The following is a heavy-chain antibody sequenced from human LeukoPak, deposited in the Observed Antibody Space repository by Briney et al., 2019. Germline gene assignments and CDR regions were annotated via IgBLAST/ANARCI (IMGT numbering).Heavy chain of an antibody. D-gene: IGHD3-3*01. Sequence: GESLKISCKGSGYSFTSYWIGWGRQMPGKGLEWMGIIYPGDSDTRYSPSFQGQVTISADKSISTAYLQWSSLKASDTAMYYCARQARSGYYYYGMDVWGQGTTVTVSS. CDR3: ARQARSGYYYYGMDV. CDR1: GYSFTSYW. CDR2: IYPGDSDT. V-gene: IGHV5-51*01. J-gene: IGHJ6*02.